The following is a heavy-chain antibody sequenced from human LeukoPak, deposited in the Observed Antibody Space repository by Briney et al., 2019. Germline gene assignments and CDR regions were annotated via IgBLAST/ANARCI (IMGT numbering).Heavy chain of an antibody. V-gene: IGHV5-10-1*01. CDR1: GYSFTSYW. CDR3: ARQSRAVAGLGSWFDP. Sequence: HGESLKISSKGSGYSFTSYWISWVRQMPGKGLEWMGRIDPSDSYTNCSPSFQGHVAISADKSISTAYLQWSSLKASDTAMYYCARQSRAVAGLGSWFDPWGQGTLVTVSS. CDR2: IDPSDSYT. D-gene: IGHD6-19*01. J-gene: IGHJ5*02.